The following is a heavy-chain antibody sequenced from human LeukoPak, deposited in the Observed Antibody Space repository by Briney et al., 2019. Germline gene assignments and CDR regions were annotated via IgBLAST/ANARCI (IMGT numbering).Heavy chain of an antibody. Sequence: GASVKVSCKASGYTFTSYYMHWVRQAPGQGLEWMGIINPSGGSTGYAQKFQGRVTMTRDTSTSTVYMELSSLRSEDTAIYYCARDQGPHTNWFDPWGQGTLVTVSS. CDR2: INPSGGST. V-gene: IGHV1-46*01. J-gene: IGHJ5*02. CDR3: ARDQGPHTNWFDP. CDR1: GYTFTSYY.